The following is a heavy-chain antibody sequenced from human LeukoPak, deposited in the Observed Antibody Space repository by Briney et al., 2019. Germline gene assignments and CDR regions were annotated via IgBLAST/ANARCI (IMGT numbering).Heavy chain of an antibody. V-gene: IGHV1-69*05. D-gene: IGHD4-17*01. Sequence: SVKVSCKASGGTFISYAISWVRQAPGQGLEWMGGIIPIFGTANYAQKLQGRVTMTTDTSTSTAYMELRSLRSDDTAVYYCASMAAYGDHTPYYYYMDVWGKGTTVTVSS. CDR1: GGTFISYA. J-gene: IGHJ6*03. CDR2: IIPIFGTA. CDR3: ASMAAYGDHTPYYYYMDV.